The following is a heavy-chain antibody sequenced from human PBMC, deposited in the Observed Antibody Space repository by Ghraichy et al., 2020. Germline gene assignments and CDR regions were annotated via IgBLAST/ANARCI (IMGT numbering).Heavy chain of an antibody. CDR2: TSYDGGYK. J-gene: IGHJ4*02. V-gene: IGHV3-30*03. Sequence: GGSLRLSCVGSKFTFNTYGMHWVRQGPGKGLEWVAGTSYDGGYKAYADSVKDRFTISRDNAKNTLYLQMNALTTEDTALYFCVREDIGLQSGFDYWGLGTLVTVSS. CDR1: KFTFNTYG. D-gene: IGHD5-12*01. CDR3: VREDIGLQSGFDY.